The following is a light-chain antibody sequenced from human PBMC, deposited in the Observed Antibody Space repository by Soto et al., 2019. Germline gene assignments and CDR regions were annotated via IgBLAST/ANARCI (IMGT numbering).Light chain of an antibody. CDR1: QGISNN. CDR2: GAS. Sequence: VIWMTQSPSLLSASTGDRVTISCRVSQGISNNLAWYRQKPGKAPELLIYGASTLQSGVPSRFSGSGSGTDFTLTISCLQSEDFATYYCQQYYSFPRTFGQGTKVEIK. V-gene: IGKV1D-8*03. CDR3: QQYYSFPRT. J-gene: IGKJ1*01.